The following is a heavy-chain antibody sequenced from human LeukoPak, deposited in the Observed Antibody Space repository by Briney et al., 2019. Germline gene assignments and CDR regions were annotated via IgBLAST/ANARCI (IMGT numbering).Heavy chain of an antibody. CDR3: ASDYLRAAYFDH. CDR2: ISTYNGDT. Sequence: GASVKVSCKAFGYTFATYGISWVRQAPGQGLEWMAWISTYNGDTKYAQSLQGRATLTTDTSTSTAYMELRSLRSEDTAVYYCASDYLRAAYFDHWVQGTMVTVSS. V-gene: IGHV1-18*04. J-gene: IGHJ4*02. D-gene: IGHD6-25*01. CDR1: GYTFATYG.